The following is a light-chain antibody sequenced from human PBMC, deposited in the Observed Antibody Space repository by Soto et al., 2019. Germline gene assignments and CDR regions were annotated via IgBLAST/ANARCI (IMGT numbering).Light chain of an antibody. J-gene: IGKJ2*01. CDR2: DAS. CDR1: QSVSSY. CDR3: QQRSNWPPMYT. V-gene: IGKV3-11*01. Sequence: EIVLTQSPATLSLSPGERATHSCRASQSVSSYLAWYQQKPGQAPRLLIYDASNRATGIPARFSGSGSGTDFTLTISSLEPEDFAVYYCQQRSNWPPMYTFGQGTKLEIE.